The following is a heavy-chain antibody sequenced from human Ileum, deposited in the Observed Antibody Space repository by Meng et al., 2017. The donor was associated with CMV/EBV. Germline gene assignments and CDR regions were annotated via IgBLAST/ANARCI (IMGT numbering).Heavy chain of an antibody. CDR1: FRNYW. CDR3: ARRDYYDSSGDFGLSWFDP. D-gene: IGHD3-22*01. V-gene: IGHV5-51*01. J-gene: IGHJ5*02. CDR2: IYPGDSDT. Sequence: FRNYWIAWVRQKPGKGLEWMGIIYPGDSDTRYSPSFQGLVTISVDKSINTAYLQWSSLKASDTAIYYCARRDYYDSSGDFGLSWFDPWGQGTLVTVSS.